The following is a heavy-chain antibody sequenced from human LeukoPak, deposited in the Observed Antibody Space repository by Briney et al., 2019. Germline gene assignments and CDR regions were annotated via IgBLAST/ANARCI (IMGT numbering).Heavy chain of an antibody. CDR2: LSRSSNTI. CDR1: GFAFSTYG. V-gene: IGHV3-48*04. Sequence: GGSMRLSCTASGFAFSTYGMAWVRQAPGKGLEWLSYLSRSSNTIQYIDSVKGRFTISRDNAKNSLYLQMNGLGAEDTAVYYCAREGPESYGMDVWGQGTTVTVSS. CDR3: AREGPESYGMDV. J-gene: IGHJ6*02.